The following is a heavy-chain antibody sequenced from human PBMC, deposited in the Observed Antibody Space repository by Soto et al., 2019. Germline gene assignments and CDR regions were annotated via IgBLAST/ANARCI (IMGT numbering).Heavy chain of an antibody. CDR3: AINYYDSSGYHIYFDY. Sequence: GESLKISCKGSGYSFTSYWIGWVRQMPGKGLEWRGIIYPGDSDTRYSPSFQGQVTISADKSITTAYLQWSSLKASDTAMYDCAINYYDSSGYHIYFDYWGQGTLVTVSS. J-gene: IGHJ4*02. V-gene: IGHV5-51*01. CDR2: IYPGDSDT. CDR1: GYSFTSYW. D-gene: IGHD3-22*01.